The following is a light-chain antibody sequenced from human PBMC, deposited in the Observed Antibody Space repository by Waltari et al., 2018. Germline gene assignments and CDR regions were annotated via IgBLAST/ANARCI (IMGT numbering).Light chain of an antibody. CDR2: DAS. Sequence: DIQMTQTPSSLSASVGDRVTISCQASQDINNYLNWYQQKPGKSPKLLIYDASNLEIGVPSRFSGGGSGTDFTFIITSLQPEDIATYYCQQYENLPLTFGQGTRLEI. V-gene: IGKV1-33*01. J-gene: IGKJ5*01. CDR1: QDINNY. CDR3: QQYENLPLT.